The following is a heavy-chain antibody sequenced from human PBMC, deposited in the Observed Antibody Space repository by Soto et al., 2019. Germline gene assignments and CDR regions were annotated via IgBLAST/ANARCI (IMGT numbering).Heavy chain of an antibody. Sequence: EVQLVESGGGLVKPGGSLRLSCAASGFTFSSYSMNWVRQAPGKGLEWVSSISSSSSYIYYADSVKGRFTISRDNAKNSLYLQMNSLRAEDTAVYYCARGYTAMVGAGAFDIWGQGTMVTVSS. V-gene: IGHV3-21*01. CDR2: ISSSSSYI. J-gene: IGHJ3*02. D-gene: IGHD5-18*01. CDR1: GFTFSSYS. CDR3: ARGYTAMVGAGAFDI.